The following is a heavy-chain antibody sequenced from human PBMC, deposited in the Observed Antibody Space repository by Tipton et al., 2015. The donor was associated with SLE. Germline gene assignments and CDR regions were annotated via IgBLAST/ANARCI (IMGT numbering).Heavy chain of an antibody. Sequence: SLRLSCAASGFTFSNYAMHWVRQAPGKGLEWVAVISYDGSNKYYADSVKGRFTISRDNSKNTLYLQMNSLRAEDTAVYYCVREGLAALRWYFDLWGRGTLVTVSS. J-gene: IGHJ2*01. CDR3: VREGLAALRWYFDL. D-gene: IGHD6-6*01. CDR1: GFTFSNYA. V-gene: IGHV3-30*04. CDR2: ISYDGSNK.